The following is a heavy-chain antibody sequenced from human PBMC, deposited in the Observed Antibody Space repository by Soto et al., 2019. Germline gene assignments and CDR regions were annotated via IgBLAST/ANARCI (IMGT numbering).Heavy chain of an antibody. D-gene: IGHD3-10*01. CDR3: ARDKGDGSGSYYGY. CDR1: GYTFSSYG. V-gene: IGHV1-18*01. CDR2: ISAYNGHT. J-gene: IGHJ4*02. Sequence: QVQLVQSGAEVKKPGASVKVSCKASGYTFSSYGINWVRQAPGQGLEWMGWISAYNGHTNYAQKVQGRVTMTTDTSTGTAYMELRSLRSDDTAVYYCARDKGDGSGSYYGYWGQGTLVTVSS.